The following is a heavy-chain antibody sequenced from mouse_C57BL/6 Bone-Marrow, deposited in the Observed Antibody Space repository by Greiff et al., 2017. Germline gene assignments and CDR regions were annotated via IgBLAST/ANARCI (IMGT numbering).Heavy chain of an antibody. Sequence: VQLQQSGPELVKPGASVKISCKASGYTFTDYYMNWVKQSHGKSLEWIGDINPNNGGTSYNQKFKGKATLTVDKSSSTAYMELRSLTSEDSAVYYCARGLGIFAYWGQGTLVTVSA. V-gene: IGHV1-26*01. CDR3: ARGLGIFAY. CDR2: INPNNGGT. D-gene: IGHD2-2*01. J-gene: IGHJ3*01. CDR1: GYTFTDYY.